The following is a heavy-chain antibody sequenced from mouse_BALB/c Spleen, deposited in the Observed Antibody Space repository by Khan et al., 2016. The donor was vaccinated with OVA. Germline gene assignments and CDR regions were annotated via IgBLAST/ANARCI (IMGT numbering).Heavy chain of an antibody. Sequence: EVELVESGGGLMQPGGSRKLSCAASGFTFSDYGLAWVRQAPGKGPEWVAFISSLASSIYYADTVTGRFTISRENAKNTLYLEMSSLRSEDTAMYYCARSWAMDYWGQGTSVTVSS. V-gene: IGHV5-15*02. CDR2: ISSLASSI. J-gene: IGHJ4*01. CDR3: ARSWAMDY. CDR1: GFTFSDYG.